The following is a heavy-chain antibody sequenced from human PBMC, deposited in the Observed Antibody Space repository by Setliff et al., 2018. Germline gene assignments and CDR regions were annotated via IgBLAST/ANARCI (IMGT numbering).Heavy chain of an antibody. D-gene: IGHD6-13*01. CDR3: ATPAIAAAGTLFFDY. CDR1: GGTFSSYA. CDR2: IIPILGIA. J-gene: IGHJ4*02. V-gene: IGHV1-69*10. Sequence: SVKVSCKASGGTFSSYAISWVRQAPGQGLEWMGGIIPILGIANYAQKFQGRVTITADKSTSTAYMELSSLRSEDTAVYYCATPAIAAAGTLFFDYWGQGTLVTVSS.